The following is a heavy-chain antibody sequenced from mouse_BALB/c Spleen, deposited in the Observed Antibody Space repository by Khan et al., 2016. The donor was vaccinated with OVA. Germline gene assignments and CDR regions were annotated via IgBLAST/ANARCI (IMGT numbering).Heavy chain of an antibody. J-gene: IGHJ1*01. D-gene: IGHD1-1*02. CDR1: GYTFTNYG. Sequence: QIQLVQSGPELKKPGETVKISCKASGYTFTNYGMNWVKQAPGKGLKWMGWINTYTGEPTYADDFKGRFAFSLETSASTAYLQLNNLTNEDTATYFCASGGYRYFDVWGAGTTVTVSS. V-gene: IGHV9-3-1*01. CDR3: ASGGYRYFDV. CDR2: INTYTGEP.